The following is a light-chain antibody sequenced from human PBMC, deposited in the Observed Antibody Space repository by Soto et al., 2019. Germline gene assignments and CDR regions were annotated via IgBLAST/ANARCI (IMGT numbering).Light chain of an antibody. CDR1: QSVPNNY. CDR2: GAS. J-gene: IGKJ2*01. CDR3: QQYGSSPYN. Sequence: IALTQSPGTLSLSPGDRATLSCRARQSVPNNYIAWYQQKPRQAPRLLIYGASRRATGIPDRFSRSGSGTDFTLTINGPAPEDSARYYCQQYGSSPYNFGQGSKLEIK. V-gene: IGKV3-20*01.